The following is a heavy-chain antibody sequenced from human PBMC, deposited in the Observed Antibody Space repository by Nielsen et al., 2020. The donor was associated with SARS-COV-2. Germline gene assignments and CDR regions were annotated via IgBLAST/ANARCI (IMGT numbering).Heavy chain of an antibody. CDR1: GFTFSDHY. CDR3: ASHDILTGQDY. D-gene: IGHD3-9*01. J-gene: IGHJ4*02. V-gene: IGHV3-72*01. Sequence: GGSLRLSCAASGFTFSDHYMDWVRQAPGKGLEWVGRTRNKANSYTTEYAASVKGRFTISRDDSKNSLYLQMNSLKTEDTVVYYCASHDILTGQDYWGQGTLVTVSS. CDR2: TRNKANSYTT.